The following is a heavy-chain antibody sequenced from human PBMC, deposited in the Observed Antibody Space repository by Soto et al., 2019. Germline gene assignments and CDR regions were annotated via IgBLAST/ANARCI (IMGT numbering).Heavy chain of an antibody. V-gene: IGHV4-4*02. CDR2: IYHSGST. J-gene: IGHJ4*02. CDR3: ARGYSSGWPARGGTFDY. D-gene: IGHD6-19*01. Sequence: QVQLQESGPGLVKPSGTLSLTCAVSSGSISSSNWWSWVRQPPGKGLEWIGEIYHSGSTNYNPSLKSRVTISVDKSKNQFSLKLSSVTAADTAVYYCARGYSSGWPARGGTFDYWGQGTLVIVSS. CDR1: SGSISSSNW.